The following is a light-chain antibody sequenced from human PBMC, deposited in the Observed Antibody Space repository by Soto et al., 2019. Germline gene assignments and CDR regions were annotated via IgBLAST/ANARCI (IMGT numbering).Light chain of an antibody. CDR2: AAS. J-gene: IGKJ1*01. CDR3: QQSYSIPSGK. Sequence: DIQMTQSPSSLSASVGDRVTITCRASQRISSYLNWYQQRPGKAPKLLIYAASNLQSGVPSRFSGSGSGTDFTLTISSLQPEDFATYYCQQSYSIPSGKFGQGTKV. V-gene: IGKV1-39*01. CDR1: QRISSY.